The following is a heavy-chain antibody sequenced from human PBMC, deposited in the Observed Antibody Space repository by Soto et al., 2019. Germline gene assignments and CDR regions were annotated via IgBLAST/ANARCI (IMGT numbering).Heavy chain of an antibody. J-gene: IGHJ4*02. CDR3: ARSRDYGDYRAFDY. Sequence: QVQLVQSGAEVKKPGASVKVSCKASGYTFTGYYMHWVRQAPGQGLEWMGWINPNSGGTNYEQKFQGWVTMTRDTSISTAYMELSRLRSDDTAVYYCARSRDYGDYRAFDYWGQGTLVTVSS. CDR2: INPNSGGT. D-gene: IGHD4-17*01. V-gene: IGHV1-2*04. CDR1: GYTFTGYY.